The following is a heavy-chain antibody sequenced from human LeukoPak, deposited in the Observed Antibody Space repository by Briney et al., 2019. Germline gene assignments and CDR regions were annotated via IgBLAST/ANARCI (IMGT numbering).Heavy chain of an antibody. J-gene: IGHJ3*02. CDR2: ISAYNGNT. Sequence: ASVKVSCKASGYTFTSYGISWVRQAPGQGLEWMGWISAYNGNTNYAQKLQGRVTMTTDTSTSTAYMELRSLRSDDTAVYYCARELDILTGYGDAFDIWGQGTMVTVSS. CDR1: GYTFTSYG. CDR3: ARELDILTGYGDAFDI. V-gene: IGHV1-18*01. D-gene: IGHD3-9*01.